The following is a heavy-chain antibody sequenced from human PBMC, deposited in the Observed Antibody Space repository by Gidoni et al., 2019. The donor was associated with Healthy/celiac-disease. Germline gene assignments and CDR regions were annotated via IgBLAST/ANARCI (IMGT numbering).Heavy chain of an antibody. CDR1: GFTFSSYG. D-gene: IGHD3-9*01. J-gene: IGHJ3*02. CDR3: AKDYDILTGDAFDI. CDR2: ISYDGSNK. Sequence: QVQLVESGGGVVQPGRSLRLSCAASGFTFSSYGMHWVRQAPGKGLEWVAVISYDGSNKYYADSVKGRFTISRDNSKNTLYLQMNSLRAEDTAVYYCAKDYDILTGDAFDIWGQGTMVTVSS. V-gene: IGHV3-30*18.